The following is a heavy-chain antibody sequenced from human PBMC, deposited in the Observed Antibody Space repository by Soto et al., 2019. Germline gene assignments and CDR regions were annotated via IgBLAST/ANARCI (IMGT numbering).Heavy chain of an antibody. CDR2: IKRKTDGGTT. D-gene: IGHD2-21*01. Sequence: EVQLVESGGGLVKPGGSLRLSCAASGFTFSNAWMNWVRQAPGKGLEWVGRIKRKTDGGTTDYAAPVQGRFTISRDDAKNTLYLQMNSLKTEDTAVYYGIVRYPYCFDYWGQGTRVTVSS. CDR1: GFTFSNAW. J-gene: IGHJ4*02. CDR3: IVRYPYCFDY. V-gene: IGHV3-15*07.